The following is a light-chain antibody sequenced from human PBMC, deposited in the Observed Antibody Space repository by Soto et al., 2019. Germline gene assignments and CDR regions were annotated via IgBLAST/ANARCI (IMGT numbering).Light chain of an antibody. CDR2: AAS. V-gene: IGKV1D-16*01. CDR3: LLDSYYPQT. Sequence: DIQKAHCPPSVPESVGNRITITCRASQDIGGRLAWFQQKPGKAPQYLIQAASILQSGVPSRFSGSGSGTDFTLTISSLQPEDFATYYSLLDSYYPQTFGQGTKVDIK. J-gene: IGKJ1*01. CDR1: QDIGGR.